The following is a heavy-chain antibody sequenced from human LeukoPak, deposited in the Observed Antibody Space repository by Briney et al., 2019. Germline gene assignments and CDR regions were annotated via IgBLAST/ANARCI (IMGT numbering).Heavy chain of an antibody. CDR3: ARDFGSGFDY. CDR1: GGSISSYY. D-gene: IGHD1-26*01. CDR2: IYYSGST. V-gene: IGHV4-30-4*01. Sequence: PSETLSLTCTVSGGSISSYYWSWIRQPPGKGLEWIGYIYYSGSTYYNPSLKSRVTISVDTSKNQFSLKLSSVTAADTAVYYCARDFGSGFDYWGQGTLVTVSS. J-gene: IGHJ4*02.